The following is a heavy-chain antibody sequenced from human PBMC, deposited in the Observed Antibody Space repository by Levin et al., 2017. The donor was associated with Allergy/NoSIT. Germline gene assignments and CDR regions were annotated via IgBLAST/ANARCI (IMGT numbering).Heavy chain of an antibody. Sequence: GGSLRLSCAASGFSFSDYYMSWIRQAPGKGLEWISYISSTGSIIYYASSVNGRFTISRDNAKNSLSLQMNSLRVAEDTAMYYCARTGDDWYFDLWGRGTLVTVSS. J-gene: IGHJ2*01. D-gene: IGHD7-27*01. CDR2: ISSTGSII. CDR1: GFSFSDYY. CDR3: ARTGDDWYFDL. V-gene: IGHV3-11*01.